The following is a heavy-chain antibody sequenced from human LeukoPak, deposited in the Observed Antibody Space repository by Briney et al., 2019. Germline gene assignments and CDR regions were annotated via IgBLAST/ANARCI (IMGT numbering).Heavy chain of an antibody. CDR2: ISGSGGST. D-gene: IGHD4-11*01. V-gene: IGHV3-23*01. CDR1: GFTFSSYA. Sequence: GSLRLSCAASGFTFSSYAMSWVRQAPGKGLEWVSTISGSGGSTYYADSVKGRFTISRDTSKSTVSLQMNSLRAEDTAVYYCAKMRDGVTRPPDYWGLGTLVTVSS. J-gene: IGHJ4*02. CDR3: AKMRDGVTRPPDY.